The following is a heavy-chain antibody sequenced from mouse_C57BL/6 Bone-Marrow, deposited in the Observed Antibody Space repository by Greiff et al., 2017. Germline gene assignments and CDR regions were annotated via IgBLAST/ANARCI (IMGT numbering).Heavy chain of an antibody. D-gene: IGHD2-5*01. V-gene: IGHV1-26*01. CDR1: GYTFTDYY. Sequence: EVQLQQSGPELVKPGASVQLSCKASGYTFTDYYMHWVKQSHGKSLEWIGDINPNNGGTSYNQKFKDKATLTVDKSSSTAYMELRSLTSEDSAVYYCASGVTYSNYVADWGKGTLVTVSA. J-gene: IGHJ3*01. CDR2: INPNNGGT. CDR3: ASGVTYSNYVAD.